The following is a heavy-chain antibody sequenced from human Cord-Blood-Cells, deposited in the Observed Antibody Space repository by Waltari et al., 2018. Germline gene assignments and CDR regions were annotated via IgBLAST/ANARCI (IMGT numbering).Heavy chain of an antibody. J-gene: IGHJ4*02. CDR3: ARSSERGFDY. CDR2: IFSNDEK. Sequence: QVTLKESGPVLVKPTETLTLTYTVSGFSLSNARMGVSWIRQPPGKALEWLAHIFSNDEKSYSTSLKSRRTISKDTSKSQVVLTRTNMDPVDTATYYCARSSERGFDYWGQGTLVTGSS. CDR1: GFSLSNARMG. V-gene: IGHV2-26*01. D-gene: IGHD3-10*01.